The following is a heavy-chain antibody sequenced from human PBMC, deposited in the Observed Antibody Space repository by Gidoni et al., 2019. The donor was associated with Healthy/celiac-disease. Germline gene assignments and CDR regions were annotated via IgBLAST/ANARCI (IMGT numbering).Heavy chain of an antibody. CDR3: AKDWSGYGMDV. J-gene: IGHJ6*02. D-gene: IGHD3-3*01. CDR2: ISYDGSNK. V-gene: IGHV3-30*18. Sequence: QVQLVESGGGVVQPGRSLRLSCAASGGTFSSYGMHWVRQAPGKGLEWVAVISYDGSNKYYADSVKGRFTISRDNSKNTLYLQMNSLRAEDTAVYYCAKDWSGYGMDVWGQGTTVTVSS. CDR1: GGTFSSYG.